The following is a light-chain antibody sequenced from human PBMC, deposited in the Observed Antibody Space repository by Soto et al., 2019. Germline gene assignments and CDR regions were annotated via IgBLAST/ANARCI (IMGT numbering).Light chain of an antibody. CDR3: ISYTDRQSYL. CDR2: AVS. CDR1: SSDIGSYDH. V-gene: IGLV2-14*03. J-gene: IGLJ1*01. Sequence: QSALTQPASVSGSPGQSITISCSGTSSDIGSYDHVAWYQQFPGKSPKLIIYAVSDRPSGVSDRFSGSKSGISAPLTISGLQTEDEADYYCISYTDRQSYLFGTGTKVNVL.